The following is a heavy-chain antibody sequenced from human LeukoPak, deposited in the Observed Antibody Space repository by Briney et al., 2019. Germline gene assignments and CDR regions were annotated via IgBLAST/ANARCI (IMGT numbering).Heavy chain of an antibody. CDR2: IYPGDSDA. V-gene: IGHV5-51*01. D-gene: IGHD6-19*01. CDR3: ARHMGVAGTGSLGRGDY. CDR1: GYSFTSYW. Sequence: GESLKISCKGSGYSFTSYWIGWVRQMPGKGLEWMGIIYPGDSDAKYSSSFQGQVTISADKSISTAYLQWSSLKASDTAMYYCARHMGVAGTGSLGRGDYWGQGTPVTVSS. J-gene: IGHJ4*02.